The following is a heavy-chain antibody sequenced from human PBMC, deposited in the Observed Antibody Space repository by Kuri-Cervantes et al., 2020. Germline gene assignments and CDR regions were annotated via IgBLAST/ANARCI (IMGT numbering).Heavy chain of an antibody. CDR1: GFRFNSYG. D-gene: IGHD6-13*01. J-gene: IGHJ3*02. CDR2: ISGSGGST. CDR3: ARERRASSSLPYDAFDI. Sequence: GESLKISCVASGFRFNSYGMHWVRQAPGKGLEWVSAISGSGGSTYYADSVKGRFTISRDNSKNTLYLQMNSLRAEDTAVYYCARERRASSSLPYDAFDIWGQGTMVTVSS. V-gene: IGHV3-23*01.